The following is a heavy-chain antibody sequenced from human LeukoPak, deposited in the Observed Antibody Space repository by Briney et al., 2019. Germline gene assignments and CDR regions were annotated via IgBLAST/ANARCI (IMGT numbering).Heavy chain of an antibody. CDR3: ARGPLLPPFLDY. CDR2: ISYDGSNK. Sequence: GRSLRLSCAASGFTFSSYGMHWVRQAPGKGLEWVAVISYDGSNKYYADSVKGRFTISRDNSKNTLYLQMNSLRAEDTAVYYCARGPLLPPFLDYWGQGTLVTVSS. J-gene: IGHJ4*02. CDR1: GFTFSSYG. D-gene: IGHD2/OR15-2a*01. V-gene: IGHV3-30*19.